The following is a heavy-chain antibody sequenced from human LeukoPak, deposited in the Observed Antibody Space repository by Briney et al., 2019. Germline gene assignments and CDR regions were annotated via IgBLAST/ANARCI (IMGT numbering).Heavy chain of an antibody. CDR2: IYYSGST. Sequence: PSETLSLTCTVSGGSISSYYWSCIRQPPGKGLEWIGYIYYSGSTNYNPSLKSRVTISVDTSKNQFSLKLSSVTAADTAVYYCAREGELNIVATIPWFDPWGQGTLVTVSS. J-gene: IGHJ5*02. CDR1: GGSISSYY. CDR3: AREGELNIVATIPWFDP. V-gene: IGHV4-59*01. D-gene: IGHD5-12*01.